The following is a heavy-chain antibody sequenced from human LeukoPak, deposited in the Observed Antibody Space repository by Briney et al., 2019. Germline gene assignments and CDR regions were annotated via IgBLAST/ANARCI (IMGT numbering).Heavy chain of an antibody. D-gene: IGHD6-13*01. CDR2: INPSGGST. CDR1: GGTFSSYA. J-gene: IGHJ5*02. Sequence: ASVKVSCKASGGTFSSYAISWVRQAPGQGLEWMGIINPSGGSTSYARKFQGRVTMTRDTSTSTVYMELSSLRSEDTAVYYCARDRNPAAKSSSPNWFDPWGQGTLVTVSS. V-gene: IGHV1-46*01. CDR3: ARDRNPAAKSSSPNWFDP.